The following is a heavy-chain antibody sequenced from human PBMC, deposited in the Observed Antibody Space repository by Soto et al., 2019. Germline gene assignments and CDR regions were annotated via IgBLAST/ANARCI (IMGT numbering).Heavy chain of an antibody. V-gene: IGHV1-8*02. J-gene: IGHJ3*02. Sequence: ASVKVSCKASGYTFTSYGITWVRQAPGQGLEWMGWMNPNSGNTGYAQKFQGRVTMARNTSMGTAYMALSSLRSEDTAVYYCARSLITMTGDAFDIWGQGTMVTVSS. CDR2: MNPNSGNT. D-gene: IGHD3-22*01. CDR1: GYTFTSYG. CDR3: ARSLITMTGDAFDI.